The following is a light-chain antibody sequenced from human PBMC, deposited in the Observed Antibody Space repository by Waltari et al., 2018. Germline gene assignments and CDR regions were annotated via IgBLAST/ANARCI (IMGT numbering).Light chain of an antibody. CDR2: EDT. J-gene: IGLJ3*02. CDR1: DLPKTY. Sequence: SYDLTQPPSVSVSPGQTDRIPCPGADLPKTYPYWYQQKPGQAPVVVIYEDTKRPSGIPERFSGSSSGTMATFTISGAQVEDEADYYCYSTDSSGNHRVFGRGTKLTVL. CDR3: YSTDSSGNHRV. V-gene: IGLV3-10*01.